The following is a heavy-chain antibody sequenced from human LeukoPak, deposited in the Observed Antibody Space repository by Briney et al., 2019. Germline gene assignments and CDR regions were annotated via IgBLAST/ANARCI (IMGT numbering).Heavy chain of an antibody. Sequence: PGGSLRLSCAASEFTFSSYEMNWVRQAPGKGLEWVSYISSSGSTIYYADSVKGRFTISRDNAKNSLDLQMNSLRAEDTAVYYCARDPVSSDVYNGMDVWGQGTTVTVSS. CDR1: EFTFSSYE. D-gene: IGHD1-14*01. CDR2: ISSSGSTI. J-gene: IGHJ6*02. V-gene: IGHV3-48*03. CDR3: ARDPVSSDVYNGMDV.